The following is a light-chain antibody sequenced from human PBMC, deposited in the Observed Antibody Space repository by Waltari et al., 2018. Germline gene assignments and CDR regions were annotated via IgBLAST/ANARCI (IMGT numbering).Light chain of an antibody. J-gene: IGKJ1*01. CDR2: AAS. V-gene: IGKV3-20*01. Sequence: EIVLTQSPGTLSLSPGERATLSCRASQSVSRTLAWYQQKPGQAPSLLIYAASTRAPGIPDRFSGSGSGTDFSLTISRLEPEDFAVYYCQHYVRLPATFGQGTNVEIK. CDR3: QHYVRLPAT. CDR1: QSVSRT.